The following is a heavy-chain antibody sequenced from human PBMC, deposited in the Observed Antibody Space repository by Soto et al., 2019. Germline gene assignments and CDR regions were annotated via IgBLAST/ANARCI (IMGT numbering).Heavy chain of an antibody. D-gene: IGHD3-3*01. CDR2: IYYSGST. CDR3: ARWWSGSRQGFDP. J-gene: IGHJ5*02. V-gene: IGHV4-31*03. Sequence: QVQLQESGPGLVKPSQTLSLTCTVSGGSISSGDYYWSWIRQHPGKGLEWIGYIYYSGSTYYNPPFKGRXXISVDTSKNQFSLKLSSVTAADTAVYYCARWWSGSRQGFDPWGQGTLVTVSS. CDR1: GGSISSGDYY.